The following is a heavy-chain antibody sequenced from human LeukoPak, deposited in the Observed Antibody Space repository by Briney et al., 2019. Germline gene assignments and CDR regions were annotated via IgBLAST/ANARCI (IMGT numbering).Heavy chain of an antibody. J-gene: IGHJ4*02. D-gene: IGHD3-22*01. CDR2: IKSKTDGGTT. Sequence: GGSLRLSCAASGFTFSNAWMSWVRQAPGKGLEWVGRIKSKTDGGTTDYAAPVKGRFTISRDDSKNTLYLQMNSLKTEDTAVYYCTTRLIVVVTSHFDYWGQGTLVTVSS. CDR3: TTRLIVVVTSHFDY. CDR1: GFTFSNAW. V-gene: IGHV3-15*01.